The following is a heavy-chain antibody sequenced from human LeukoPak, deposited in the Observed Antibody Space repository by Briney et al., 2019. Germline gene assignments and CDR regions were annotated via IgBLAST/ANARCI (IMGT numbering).Heavy chain of an antibody. CDR1: GFTFSNYN. V-gene: IGHV3-48*01. CDR3: ARRITISGVGYMDV. CDR2: ISSSGRSI. Sequence: GGSLRLSCAASGFTFSNYNMNWLRQAPGKGLEWVSHISSSGRSIYYADSVRGRFATFRDNVWNSLYLQMNSLRAEDTAVYYCARRITISGVGYMDVWGKGTTVTVSP. J-gene: IGHJ6*04. D-gene: IGHD3-3*01.